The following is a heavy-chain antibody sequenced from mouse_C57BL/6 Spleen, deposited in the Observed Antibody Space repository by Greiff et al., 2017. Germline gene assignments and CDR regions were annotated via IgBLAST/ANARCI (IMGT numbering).Heavy chain of an antibody. V-gene: IGHV6-6*01. CDR1: GFTFSDAW. CDR2: ISNKATNHAT. Sequence: EVKLMESGGGLVQPGGSMTLSCAASGFTFSDAWMAWVRQSPEKGLEWVAEISNKATNHATYYAESVRGRFTISRDDAKISVYRQMNSVRAEDTGIYYCTPDYDEGFAYWGQGTLVTVSA. CDR3: TPDYDEGFAY. D-gene: IGHD2-4*01. J-gene: IGHJ3*01.